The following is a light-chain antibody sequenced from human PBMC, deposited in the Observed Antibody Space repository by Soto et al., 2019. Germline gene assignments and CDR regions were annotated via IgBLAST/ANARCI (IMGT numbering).Light chain of an antibody. J-gene: IGLJ1*01. CDR3: QAYDRSLSVSYV. Sequence: QSVLTQPASVSGSPGQSITISCTGASSDVGAYNYVSWYQQHPGKVPKLMIYEVSNRPSGVSNRFSGSKFGNTASLTISGLQAEDEADYYCQAYDRSLSVSYVFGTGTKVTVL. V-gene: IGLV2-14*01. CDR2: EVS. CDR1: SSDVGAYNY.